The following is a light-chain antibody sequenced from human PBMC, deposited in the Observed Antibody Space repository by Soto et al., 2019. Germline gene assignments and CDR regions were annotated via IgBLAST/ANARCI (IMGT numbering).Light chain of an antibody. Sequence: FMLTQPHSVSESPGKTLSISCTRSSGSIANNYVQWYQQRPGSAPTTVIYENNQRLSGVPDRSSGSTDGSSNSASRTISGLQTEDEADYNCQSYDSDFVVFGGGTKATVL. CDR3: QSYDSDFVV. CDR2: ENN. V-gene: IGLV6-57*04. J-gene: IGLJ2*01. CDR1: SGSIANNY.